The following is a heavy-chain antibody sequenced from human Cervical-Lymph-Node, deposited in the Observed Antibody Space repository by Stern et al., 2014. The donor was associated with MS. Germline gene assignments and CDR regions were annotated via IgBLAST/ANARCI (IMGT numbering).Heavy chain of an antibody. CDR1: GFTFDDYA. V-gene: IGHV3-9*01. Sequence: VQLVQSGGGLVQPGRSLRLSCAASGFTFDDYAMHWVRQAPGKGLEWGSGISCNSGSIGYADSVKGRLTISRDNAKNSLYLQMNSLRAEDTALYYCAKDSSLYYYYGMDVWGQGTTVTVSS. CDR2: ISCNSGSI. J-gene: IGHJ6*02. CDR3: AKDSSLYYYYGMDV.